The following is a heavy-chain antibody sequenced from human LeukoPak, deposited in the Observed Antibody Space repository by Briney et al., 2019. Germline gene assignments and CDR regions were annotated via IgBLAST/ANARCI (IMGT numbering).Heavy chain of an antibody. Sequence: GGSLRLSCAASGFTFSSHAMSWVRQAPGKGLEWVSAISGSGGSTYYADSVKGRFTISRDNSKNTLYLQMNSLRAEDTAVYYCAKDLRLRYYDSSGYYDYWGQGTLVTVSS. V-gene: IGHV3-23*01. CDR3: AKDLRLRYYDSSGYYDY. D-gene: IGHD3-22*01. J-gene: IGHJ4*02. CDR2: ISGSGGST. CDR1: GFTFSSHA.